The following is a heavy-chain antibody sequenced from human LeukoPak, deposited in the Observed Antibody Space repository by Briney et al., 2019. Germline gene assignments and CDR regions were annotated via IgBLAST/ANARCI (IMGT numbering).Heavy chain of an antibody. V-gene: IGHV3-7*01. CDR2: IKKTGSET. D-gene: IGHD2-15*01. CDR3: AREDGYCSGGNCYSYFDS. J-gene: IGHJ4*02. Sequence: GGSLRLSCAASGFSFSSYWMSWVRQAPGKGLEWVAYIKKTGSETYYVDSVKGRFTITRDNTRNSLFLQMYSLRAEDTAVYFCAREDGYCSGGNCYSYFDSWGQGTLVTVSS. CDR1: GFSFSSYW.